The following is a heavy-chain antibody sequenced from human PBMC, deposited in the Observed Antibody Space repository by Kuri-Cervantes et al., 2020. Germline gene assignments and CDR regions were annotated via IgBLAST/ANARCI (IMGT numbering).Heavy chain of an antibody. CDR1: GFTFSTYV. CDR3: ARGWL. D-gene: IGHD6-19*01. Sequence: GESLKISCAASGFTFSTYVIHWVRQAPGKGLEWVAVISYDGTNKYNADSVKGRSTISRDSSKNTLYLQMDSLRAEDTAVYYCARGWLGGQGTLVTVSS. CDR2: ISYDGTNK. V-gene: IGHV3-30-3*01. J-gene: IGHJ4*02.